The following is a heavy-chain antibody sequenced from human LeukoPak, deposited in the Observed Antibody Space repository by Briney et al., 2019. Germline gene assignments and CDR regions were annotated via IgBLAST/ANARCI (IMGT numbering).Heavy chain of an antibody. CDR2: IYYSGST. V-gene: IGHV4-59*01. Sequence: SVTLSLTCTVSGGSISSYYWSWIRQPPGKGLEWIGYIYYSGSTNYNPSLKSRVTISVDTSMNQFSLKLSSVTAADTAVYYCARVGYYYDSSGFYDYWGQGTLVTVSS. J-gene: IGHJ4*02. CDR3: ARVGYYYDSSGFYDY. D-gene: IGHD3-22*01. CDR1: GGSISSYY.